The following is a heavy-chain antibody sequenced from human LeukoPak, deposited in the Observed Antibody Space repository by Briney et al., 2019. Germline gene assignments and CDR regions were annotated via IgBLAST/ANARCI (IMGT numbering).Heavy chain of an antibody. V-gene: IGHV3-74*01. D-gene: IGHD2-21*02. J-gene: IGHJ3*02. CDR2: INSDGSRI. CDR3: ARDPATIMVVTDMNGFDI. Sequence: GGSLRLSCAASGFTFSSYWMHWVRQAPGKGLVWVSRINSDGSRISYADSVKGRFTISRDNAKNSLYLQMNSLRTEDTAVYYCARDPATIMVVTDMNGFDIWGQGTLVTVSS. CDR1: GFTFSSYW.